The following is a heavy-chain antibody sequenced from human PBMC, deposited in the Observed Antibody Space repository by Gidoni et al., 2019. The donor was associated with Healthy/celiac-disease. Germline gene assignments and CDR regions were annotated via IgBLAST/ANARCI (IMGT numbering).Heavy chain of an antibody. CDR1: GGSVSSGSYY. J-gene: IGHJ6*02. CDR3: ARDGRGYFDWLPDDYYYGMDV. D-gene: IGHD3-9*01. CDR2: IYYSGST. Sequence: QVQLQESGPGLVKPSETLSLTCTVSGGSVSSGSYYWSWIRQPQGKGLEWIGYIYYSGSTNYNPSLKSRVTISVDTSKNQFSLKLSSVTAADTAVYYCARDGRGYFDWLPDDYYYGMDVWGQGTTVTVSS. V-gene: IGHV4-61*01.